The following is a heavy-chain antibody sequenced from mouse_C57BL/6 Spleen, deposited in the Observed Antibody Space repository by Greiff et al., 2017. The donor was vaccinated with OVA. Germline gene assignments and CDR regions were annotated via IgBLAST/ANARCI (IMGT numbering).Heavy chain of an antibody. J-gene: IGHJ1*03. Sequence: QVQLQQSGAELVRPGTSVKVSCKASGYAFTNYLIEWVKQRPGQGLEWIGVINPGSGGTNYNEKFKGKATLTADKSSSTAYMQLSSLTSEDSAVYFCARSYYYGSRGWYFDVWGTVTTVTVSS. V-gene: IGHV1-54*01. CDR1: GYAFTNYL. CDR3: ARSYYYGSRGWYFDV. D-gene: IGHD1-1*01. CDR2: INPGSGGT.